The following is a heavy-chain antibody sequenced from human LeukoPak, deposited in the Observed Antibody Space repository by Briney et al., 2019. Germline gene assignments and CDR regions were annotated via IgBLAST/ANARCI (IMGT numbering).Heavy chain of an antibody. CDR3: AKDRTTLRYFDWCFDY. CDR2: ISGSGGST. Sequence: GGSLRLSCAASGFTFSSYAMSWVRQAPAKGLEWVSAISGSGGSTYYADSVKGRFTISRDNSKNTLYLQMNSLRAEDTAVYYCAKDRTTLRYFDWCFDYWGQGTLVTVSS. CDR1: GFTFSSYA. J-gene: IGHJ4*02. D-gene: IGHD3-9*01. V-gene: IGHV3-23*01.